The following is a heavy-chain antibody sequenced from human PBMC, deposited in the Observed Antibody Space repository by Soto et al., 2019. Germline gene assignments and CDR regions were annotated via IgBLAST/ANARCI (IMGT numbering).Heavy chain of an antibody. CDR3: ARDTETLGPRANDALDI. CDR2: MNPNSGNT. Sequence: ASVKVSCKASGYTFTSYDINWVRQATGQGLEWMGWMNPNSGNTKYSQNFQGRVSITRDTSASTVYMELTGLTSEDTAVYYCARDTETLGPRANDALDIWGQGTMVTVSS. V-gene: IGHV1-8*01. CDR1: GYTFTSYD. D-gene: IGHD3-3*02. J-gene: IGHJ3*02.